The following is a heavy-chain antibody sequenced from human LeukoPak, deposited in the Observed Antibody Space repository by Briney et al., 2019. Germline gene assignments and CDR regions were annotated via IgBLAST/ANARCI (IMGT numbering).Heavy chain of an antibody. V-gene: IGHV4-30-2*01. J-gene: IGHJ3*01. CDR1: GGSISSGSYS. CDR3: ARAVGFCGGGNCYSDAFDV. Sequence: SQTLSLTCAVSGGSISSGSYSWSWSRQPLGKGLEWIVNIYQSGSTYYNPSLKSRVAMSVDRSKNQFSLKLSSVTAADTAVYYCARAVGFCGGGNCYSDAFDVWGQGTVVTVSS. CDR2: IYQSGST. D-gene: IGHD2-15*01.